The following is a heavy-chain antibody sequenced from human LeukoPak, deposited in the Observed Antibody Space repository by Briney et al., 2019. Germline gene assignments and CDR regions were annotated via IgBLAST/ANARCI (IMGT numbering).Heavy chain of an antibody. CDR2: IIPIFGTA. D-gene: IGHD2-2*02. V-gene: IGHV1-69*13. CDR1: GGTFSSYA. J-gene: IGHJ3*02. CDR3: AREEMIVVVPAAISSGYAFDI. Sequence: SVKVSCKASGGTFSSYAISWVRQAPGQGLEWMGGIIPIFGTANYAQKFQGRVTITADGSTSTAYMELSSLRSEDTAVYYCAREEMIVVVPAAISSGYAFDIWGQGTMVTVSS.